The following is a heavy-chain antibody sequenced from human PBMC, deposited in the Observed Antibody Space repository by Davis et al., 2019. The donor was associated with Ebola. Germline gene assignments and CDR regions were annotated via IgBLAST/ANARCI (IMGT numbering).Heavy chain of an antibody. CDR2: INPNGGDT. Sequence: ASVKVSCKASGYTFTAYSLHWVRQAPGQGLEWVGRINPNGGDTKYVQKFQGRVTMTRDTSITTAYLELSSLRSDDTADYYCARGHNYAHEYWGQGTLVTVSS. D-gene: IGHD4-11*01. CDR3: ARGHNYAHEY. V-gene: IGHV1-2*06. CDR1: GYTFTAYS. J-gene: IGHJ4*02.